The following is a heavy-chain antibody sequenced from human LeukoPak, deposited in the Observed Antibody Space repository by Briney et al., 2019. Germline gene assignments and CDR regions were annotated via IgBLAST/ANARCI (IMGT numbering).Heavy chain of an antibody. J-gene: IGHJ4*02. CDR2: ISGSGGST. V-gene: IGHV3-23*01. D-gene: IGHD6-13*01. Sequence: GGSLRLSCADSGFAFGSCAMSWVRQAPGKGLEWVSAISGSGGSTYYADSVEGRFTISRDNSKNTLYLQMNSLRAEDTAVYYCAKDRGYSSSFVFDYWGQGTLVTVSS. CDR1: GFAFGSCA. CDR3: AKDRGYSSSFVFDY.